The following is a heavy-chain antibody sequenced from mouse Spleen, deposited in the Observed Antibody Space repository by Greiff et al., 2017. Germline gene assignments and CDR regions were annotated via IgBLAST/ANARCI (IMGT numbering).Heavy chain of an antibody. CDR2: ISSGGGST. Sequence: EVKLVESGGGLVKPGGSLKLSCAASGFAFSSYDMSWVRQTPEKRLEWVAYISSGGGSTYYPDTVKGRFTISRDNAKNTLYLQMSSLKSEDTAMYYCARHRALYDYVFDYWGQGTTLTVSS. V-gene: IGHV5-12-1*01. CDR1: GFAFSSYD. J-gene: IGHJ2*01. CDR3: ARHRALYDYVFDY. D-gene: IGHD2-4*01.